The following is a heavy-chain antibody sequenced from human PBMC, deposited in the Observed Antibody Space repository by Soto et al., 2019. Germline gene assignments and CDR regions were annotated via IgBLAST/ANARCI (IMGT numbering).Heavy chain of an antibody. CDR1: GFTFSNAW. CDR2: IKSKTDGGTT. Sequence: GSQRLSCAASGFTFSNAWVNWVRQAPGKGLEWVGRIKSKTDGGTTDYAAPVKGRFTISRDDSKNTLYLQMNSLKTEDTAVYYCTTLSIAAAGNYLIGTSSGWFFDYWGQGTLVTVSS. CDR3: TTLSIAAAGNYLIGTSSGWFFDY. V-gene: IGHV3-15*07. J-gene: IGHJ4*02. D-gene: IGHD6-13*01.